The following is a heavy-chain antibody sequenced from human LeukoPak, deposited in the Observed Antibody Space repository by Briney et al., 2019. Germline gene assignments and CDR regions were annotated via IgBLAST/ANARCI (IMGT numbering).Heavy chain of an antibody. V-gene: IGHV4-39*01. D-gene: IGHD3-9*01. CDR1: GGSISSSSYY. J-gene: IGHJ4*02. CDR3: ARRPEYDILTGYYTDY. CDR2: IYYSGST. Sequence: TSETLSLTCTVSGGSISSSSYYWGWIRQPPGKGLEWIGSIYYSGSTYYNPSLKSRVTISVDTSKNQFSLKLSSVTAADTAVYYCARRPEYDILTGYYTDYWGQGTLVTVSS.